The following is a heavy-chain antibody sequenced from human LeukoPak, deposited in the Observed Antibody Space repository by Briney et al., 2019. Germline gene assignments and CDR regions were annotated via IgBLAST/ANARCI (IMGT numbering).Heavy chain of an antibody. CDR1: GFTFSSYS. Sequence: GGSLRLSCAASGFTFSSYSMNWVRQAPGKGLEWVSSISSSSSYIYYADSVKGRFTISRDNAKNSLYLQMNSLRAEDTAVYYCARVPIGYCSSTSCSNAPNWGQGTLVTVSS. J-gene: IGHJ4*02. D-gene: IGHD2-2*01. CDR2: ISSSSSYI. V-gene: IGHV3-21*01. CDR3: ARVPIGYCSSTSCSNAPN.